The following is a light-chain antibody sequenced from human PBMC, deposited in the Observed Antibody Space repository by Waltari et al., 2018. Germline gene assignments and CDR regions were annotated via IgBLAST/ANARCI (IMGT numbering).Light chain of an antibody. CDR3: QQYYGSPTT. V-gene: IGKV4-1*01. CDR1: PTVFDTYNNKNY. CDR2: WAS. J-gene: IGKJ2*01. Sequence: MTQSPDSLAGSLGEQATINCQSSPTVFDTYNNKNYLTWYQQKPGQPPKLLIYWASTRESGVPARFSGSGSGTDFTLTISSLQADDVAVYYCQQYYGSPTTFGQGTKLEIK.